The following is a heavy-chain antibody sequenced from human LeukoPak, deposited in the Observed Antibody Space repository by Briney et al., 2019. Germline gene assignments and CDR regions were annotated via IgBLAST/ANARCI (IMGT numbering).Heavy chain of an antibody. V-gene: IGHV4-34*01. J-gene: IGHJ3*02. D-gene: IGHD5-12*01. CDR1: GGSFSGYY. Sequence: NPSETLSLTCAVYGGSFSGYYWSWIRQPPGKGLEWIGEINHSGSTNYNPSLKSRVTISVDTSKNQFSLQLNSVTPEDTAVYYCARDWGHDIVASDDAFDIWGQGTMVTVSS. CDR3: ARDWGHDIVASDDAFDI. CDR2: INHSGST.